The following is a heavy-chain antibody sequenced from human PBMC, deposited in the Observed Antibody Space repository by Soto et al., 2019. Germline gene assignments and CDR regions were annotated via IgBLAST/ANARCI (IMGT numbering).Heavy chain of an antibody. V-gene: IGHV4-59*12. Sequence: SETLSLTCTVSGGSISSYYWSWIRQPPGKGLEWIGYIYYSGSTNYNPSLKSRVTISVDTSKNQFSLKLSSVTAADTAVYYCARESDYTPLDYWGQGTLVTVSS. J-gene: IGHJ4*02. CDR3: ARESDYTPLDY. CDR1: GGSISSYY. D-gene: IGHD4-4*01. CDR2: IYYSGST.